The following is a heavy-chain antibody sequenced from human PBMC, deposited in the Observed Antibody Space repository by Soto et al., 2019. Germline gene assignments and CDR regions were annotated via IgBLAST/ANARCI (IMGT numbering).Heavy chain of an antibody. J-gene: IGHJ3*02. CDR1: GGTFRTYA. D-gene: IGHD2-21*02. CDR2: IIPIFGRT. CDR3: AKGDAMVTAVDAFDI. V-gene: IGHV1-69*06. Sequence: QVQLVQSGSEVKKTGSSVQVSCKASGGTFRTYAISWVRQAPGQGLEWMGGIIPIFGRTTYAQKFQGRVTINADKSKTTAYMEMSGLRSEDTAVYYGAKGDAMVTAVDAFDIWGQGTMVTVSS.